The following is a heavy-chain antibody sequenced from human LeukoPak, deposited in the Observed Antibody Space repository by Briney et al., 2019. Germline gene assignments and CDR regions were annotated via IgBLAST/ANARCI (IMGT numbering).Heavy chain of an antibody. Sequence: ASVKVSCKTSGYTFSIYTITWVRQAPGQGLQWMGWINTNTGNATYAQGFTGRYVFSLDTSVSTSYLQISGLTADDTAVYFWGRDPRLGIRGYTYGYIEYWGQGTLVTVSS. D-gene: IGHD5-18*01. CDR2: INTNTGNA. CDR3: GRDPRLGIRGYTYGYIEY. V-gene: IGHV7-4-1*02. J-gene: IGHJ4*02. CDR1: GYTFSIYT.